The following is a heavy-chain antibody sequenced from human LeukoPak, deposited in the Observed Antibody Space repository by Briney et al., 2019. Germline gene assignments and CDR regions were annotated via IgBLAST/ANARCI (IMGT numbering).Heavy chain of an antibody. CDR1: GFTFSNAW. D-gene: IGHD3-10*01. CDR2: IKTKTEGGTT. J-gene: IGHJ4*02. Sequence: GGSLRLSCAASGFTFSNAWMNWVRQAPGKGLEWVVRIKTKTEGGTTDYAAPVKGRFTISRDDSKNTVYLQMNSLKIEDTAVYYCASYGSGSHDYWGQGSLVTVSS. V-gene: IGHV3-15*01. CDR3: ASYGSGSHDY.